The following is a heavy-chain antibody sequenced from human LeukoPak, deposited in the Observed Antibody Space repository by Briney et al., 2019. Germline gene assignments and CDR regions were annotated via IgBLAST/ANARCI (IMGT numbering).Heavy chain of an antibody. V-gene: IGHV4-38-2*02. D-gene: IGHD3-10*01. Sequence: SETLSLTCTVSDYSISRGYYWGWIRQPPGEGLEWIGRIYNGGIITYNPSLKSRVTMSIDTSNNQFSLRLRFVTAADTAVYYCARDSGTTGEVKFDPWGQGTLVTVST. CDR3: ARDSGTTGEVKFDP. CDR2: IYNGGII. J-gene: IGHJ5*02. CDR1: DYSISRGYY.